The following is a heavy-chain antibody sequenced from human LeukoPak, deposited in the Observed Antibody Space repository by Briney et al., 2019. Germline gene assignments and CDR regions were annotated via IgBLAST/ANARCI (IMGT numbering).Heavy chain of an antibody. Sequence: GGSLRLSCAASGFTVSSNYMSWVRQAPGKGLEWVSVIYSGGSTYYADSVKGRSTISRHNSKNTLYLQMNSLRAEDTAVYYCARGNHRDAFDIWGQGTMVTVSS. CDR2: IYSGGST. V-gene: IGHV3-53*04. CDR1: GFTVSSNY. J-gene: IGHJ3*02. CDR3: ARGNHRDAFDI.